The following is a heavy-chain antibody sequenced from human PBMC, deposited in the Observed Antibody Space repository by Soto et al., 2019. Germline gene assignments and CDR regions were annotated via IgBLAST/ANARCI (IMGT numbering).Heavy chain of an antibody. CDR3: ARGDRGGFDL. CDR2: VHSGGTTT. J-gene: IGHJ3*01. D-gene: IGHD3-10*01. CDR1: GFTFDYYW. Sequence: EVQLVESGGGLVQPGESLRLSCAASGFTFDYYWMHWVRQAPGKGLVWVSRVHSGGTTTTYADSVKGRFTISRGNARNTVSLQMSSLRAEDTAIYYCARGDRGGFDLWGHGTMVTVSS. V-gene: IGHV3-74*01.